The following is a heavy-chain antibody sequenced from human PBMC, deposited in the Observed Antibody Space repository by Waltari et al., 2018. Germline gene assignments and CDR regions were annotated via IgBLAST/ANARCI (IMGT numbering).Heavy chain of an antibody. CDR2: IYYSGST. Sequence: QVQLQESGPGLVKPSETLSLTCTVSGGSISSYYWSWLRQPPGKGLEWIGYIYYSGSTNYNPSLKSRVTISVDTSKNQFSLKLSSVTAADTAVYYCAREEGTTRNWFDPWGQGTLVTVSS. V-gene: IGHV4-59*01. D-gene: IGHD4-4*01. J-gene: IGHJ5*02. CDR3: AREEGTTRNWFDP. CDR1: GGSISSYY.